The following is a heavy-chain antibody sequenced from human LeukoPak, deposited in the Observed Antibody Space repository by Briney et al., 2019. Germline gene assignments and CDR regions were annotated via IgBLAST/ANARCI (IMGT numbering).Heavy chain of an antibody. D-gene: IGHD3-10*01. V-gene: IGHV3-20*04. CDR1: GFTFNNAW. Sequence: LAGGSLRLSCAASGFTFNNAWMCWVRQAPGKGLEWVSDINWNGGSTGYADSVKGRFTISRDNAKNSLYLQMNSLRAEDTALYYCARGRGVSDYWGQGTLVTVSS. CDR3: ARGRGVSDY. J-gene: IGHJ4*02. CDR2: INWNGGST.